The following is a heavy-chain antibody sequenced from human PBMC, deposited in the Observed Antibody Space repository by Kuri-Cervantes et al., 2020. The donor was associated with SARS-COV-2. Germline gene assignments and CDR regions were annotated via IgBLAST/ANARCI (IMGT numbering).Heavy chain of an antibody. CDR3: ARSFELGVPNAFDI. V-gene: IGHV1-69*13. J-gene: IGHJ3*02. CDR2: IIPIFGTA. D-gene: IGHD2-8*02. CDR1: GGTFSSYA. Sequence: LVKVSCKASGGTFSSYAISWVRQAPGQGLEWMGGIIPIFGTANYAQKFQGRVTITADESTSTAYMELSSLRSEDTAVYYCARSFELGVPNAFDIWGQGTMVTVSS.